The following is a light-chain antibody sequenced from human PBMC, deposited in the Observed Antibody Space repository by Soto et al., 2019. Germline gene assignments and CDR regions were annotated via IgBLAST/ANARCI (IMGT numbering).Light chain of an antibody. CDR3: CSYAGSSTAI. CDR1: SSDVGSDNL. CDR2: EGS. J-gene: IGLJ2*01. V-gene: IGLV2-23*01. Sequence: ALTQPASVSGSPGQSITISCTGTSSDVGSDNLVSWYQQHPGKAPKLMIYEGSKRPSGVSNRFSGSKSGNTASLTISGLQAEDEADYYCCSYAGSSTAIFGGGTKVTVL.